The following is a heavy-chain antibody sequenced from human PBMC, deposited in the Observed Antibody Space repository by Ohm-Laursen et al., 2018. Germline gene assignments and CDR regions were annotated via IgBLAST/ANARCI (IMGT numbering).Heavy chain of an antibody. Sequence: SDTLSLTWTVSGGSISSYYWSWIRQPAGKGLEWIGRIYTSGSTNYNPSLKSRVTMSVDTSKNQFSLKLSSVTAADTAVYYCARVAHGGRGTALYDSSGYYFQNWFDPWGQGTLVTVSS. D-gene: IGHD3-22*01. CDR2: IYTSGST. J-gene: IGHJ5*02. CDR3: ARVAHGGRGTALYDSSGYYFQNWFDP. V-gene: IGHV4-4*07. CDR1: GGSISSYY.